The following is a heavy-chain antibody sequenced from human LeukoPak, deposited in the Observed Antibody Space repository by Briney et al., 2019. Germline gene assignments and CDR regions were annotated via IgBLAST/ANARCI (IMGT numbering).Heavy chain of an antibody. V-gene: IGHV5-10-1*01. D-gene: IGHD6-19*01. CDR1: GYSFTSYW. Sequence: GESLRISCKGSGYSFTSYWISWVRQMPGKGLEWMGRIDHSDSYTNYSPSFQGHVTISADKSISTAYPQWSSLKASDTAMYYCGRSSGWQRWDLDYWGQGTLVTVSS. CDR3: GRSSGWQRWDLDY. CDR2: IDHSDSYT. J-gene: IGHJ4*02.